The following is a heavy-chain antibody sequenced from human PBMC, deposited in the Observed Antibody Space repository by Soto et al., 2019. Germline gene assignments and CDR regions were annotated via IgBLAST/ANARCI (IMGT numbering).Heavy chain of an antibody. D-gene: IGHD6-13*01. CDR2: INPSHSTT. CDR3: VRGSSNWLWYFDL. J-gene: IGHJ2*01. Sequence: QVHLVQSGAEVKEPGASVKLSCKASGYTFTSNYLYWVRQAPGQGLEWMGMINPSHSTTTYARNCQGRVTMTRDTSTSTIYMEVTRLRSEDTAVYYCVRGSSNWLWYFDLWGRGTLVTVSP. V-gene: IGHV1-46*03. CDR1: GYTFTSNY.